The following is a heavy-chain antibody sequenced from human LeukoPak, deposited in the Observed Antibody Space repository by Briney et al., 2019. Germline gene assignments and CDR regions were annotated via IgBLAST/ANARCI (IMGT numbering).Heavy chain of an antibody. CDR3: AKVGDYRNYGIDY. CDR2: ISNDGTTK. J-gene: IGHJ4*02. D-gene: IGHD4-11*01. Sequence: GRSLRLSCAASGFTFSSYGMHWVRQAPGRGLDWVAVISNDGTTKYYADSVRGRFTISRDNSKNTLYLQMNSLGAEDTAVYYFAKVGDYRNYGIDYWGRGTLVTVSS. V-gene: IGHV3-30*18. CDR1: GFTFSSYG.